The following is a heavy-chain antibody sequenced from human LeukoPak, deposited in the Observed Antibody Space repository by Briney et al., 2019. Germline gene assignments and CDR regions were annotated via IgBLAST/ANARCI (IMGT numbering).Heavy chain of an antibody. Sequence: PSETLSLTCAVSGGSVTSTNWWTWVRQPPGKGLEWIGEVHLDGRTNYNPSLKSRLIMSVHLPENHISLKLTSVTAPDTAVYYCAREGGFYRPLDYSGQGTLVTVSP. D-gene: IGHD3-3*01. CDR2: VHLDGRT. J-gene: IGHJ4*02. CDR3: AREGGFYRPLDY. V-gene: IGHV4-4*02. CDR1: GGSVTSTNW.